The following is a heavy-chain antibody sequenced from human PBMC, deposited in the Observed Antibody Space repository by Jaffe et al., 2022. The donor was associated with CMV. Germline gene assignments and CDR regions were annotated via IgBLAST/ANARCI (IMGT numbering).Heavy chain of an antibody. CDR1: GFTFSSYW. J-gene: IGHJ6*03. CDR2: INSDGSST. D-gene: IGHD3-10*01. Sequence: EVQLVESGGGLVQPGGSLRLSCAASGFTFSSYWMHWVRQAPGKGLVWVSRINSDGSSTSYADSVKGRFTISRDNAKNTLYLQMNSLRAEDTAVYYCARGFGVRGVIPFQHYYYYYYYMDVWGKGTTVTVSS. V-gene: IGHV3-74*01. CDR3: ARGFGVRGVIPFQHYYYYYYYMDV.